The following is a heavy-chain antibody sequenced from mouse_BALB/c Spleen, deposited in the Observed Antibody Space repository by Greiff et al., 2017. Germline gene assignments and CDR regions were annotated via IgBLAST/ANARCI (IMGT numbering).Heavy chain of an antibody. CDR3: ARGLLITTQGDY. V-gene: IGHV14-3*02. CDR1: GFNIKDTY. Sequence: VQLQQSGAELVKPGASVKLSCTASGFNIKDTYMHWVKQRPEQGLEWIGRIDPANGNTKYDPKFQGKATITADTSSNTAYLQLSSLTSEDTAVYYCARGLLITTQGDYWGQGTTLTVSS. D-gene: IGHD2-4*01. CDR2: IDPANGNT. J-gene: IGHJ2*01.